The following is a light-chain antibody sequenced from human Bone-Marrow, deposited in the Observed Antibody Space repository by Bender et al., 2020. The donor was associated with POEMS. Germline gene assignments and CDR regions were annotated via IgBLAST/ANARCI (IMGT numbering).Light chain of an antibody. J-gene: IGLJ3*02. Sequence: QSALTQPASVSGSPGQSITISCTGTSTDVGDYNYVSWYQQHPGKAPKLLIFVVSSRPSGISSRFSGSKSGNTASLTISGLQAEDEADYYCCSYAGSSTWVFGGGTKVTVL. CDR2: VVS. CDR3: CSYAGSSTWV. V-gene: IGLV2-14*03. CDR1: STDVGDYNY.